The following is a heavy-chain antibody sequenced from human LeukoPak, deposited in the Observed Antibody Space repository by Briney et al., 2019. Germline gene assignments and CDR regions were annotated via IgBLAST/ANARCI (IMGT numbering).Heavy chain of an antibody. CDR3: VSSGYRGGDYFDY. D-gene: IGHD3-22*01. J-gene: IGHJ4*02. CDR2: ISSNGGST. Sequence: QPGGSLRLSCSASGFTFSSYAMHWVRQAPGKGLGYVSAISSNGGSTYYADSVKGRFTISRDNSKNTLYLQMSSLRAEDTAVYYCVSSGYRGGDYFDYWGQGTLVTVSS. V-gene: IGHV3-64D*09. CDR1: GFTFSSYA.